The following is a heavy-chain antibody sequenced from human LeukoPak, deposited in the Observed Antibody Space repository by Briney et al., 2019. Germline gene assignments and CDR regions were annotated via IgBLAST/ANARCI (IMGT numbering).Heavy chain of an antibody. CDR3: ARDGVCSSTSCSTWYFDL. Sequence: SVKVSCKASGGTFSSYAISWVRQAPGQGLEWMGGIIPIFGTASYAQKFQGRVTITADESTSTAYMELSSLRSEDTAVYYCARDGVCSSTSCSTWYFDLWGRGTLVTVSS. J-gene: IGHJ2*01. D-gene: IGHD2-2*01. CDR1: GGTFSSYA. V-gene: IGHV1-69*01. CDR2: IIPIFGTA.